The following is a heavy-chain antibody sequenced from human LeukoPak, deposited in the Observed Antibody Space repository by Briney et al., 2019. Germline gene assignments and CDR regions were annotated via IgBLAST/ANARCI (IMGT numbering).Heavy chain of an antibody. CDR3: ERDYYDSSGYYWFDP. CDR1: GFTVSSNY. V-gene: IGHV3-66*01. CDR2: IYSGGST. Sequence: GGSLRLSCAASGFTVSSNYMSWVRQAPGKGLEWVSVIYSGGSTYYADSVKGRFTISRDNSKNTLYLQMNSLRAEDTAVYYCERDYYDSSGYYWFDPWGQGTLVTVSS. D-gene: IGHD3-22*01. J-gene: IGHJ5*02.